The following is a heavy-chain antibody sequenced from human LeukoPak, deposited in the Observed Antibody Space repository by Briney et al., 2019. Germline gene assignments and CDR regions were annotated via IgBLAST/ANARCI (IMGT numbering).Heavy chain of an antibody. CDR3: ARDGTTHWFGEPQVDV. CDR1: GFTFSNYG. D-gene: IGHD3-10*01. CDR2: IWHDGSNK. Sequence: PGGSLGLSRAASGFTFSNYGMNWVRQAPGKGLEWLALIWHDGSNKYHGDSVKGRFTISRDNSNNTLYLQMNSLRAEDTAVYYCARDGTTHWFGEPQVDVWGRGTTVTVSS. J-gene: IGHJ6*02. V-gene: IGHV3-33*01.